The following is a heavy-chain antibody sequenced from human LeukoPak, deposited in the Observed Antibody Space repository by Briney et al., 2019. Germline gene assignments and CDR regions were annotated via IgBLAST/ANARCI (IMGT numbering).Heavy chain of an antibody. CDR1: DGSTAGYY. V-gene: IGHV4-59*08. CDR2: AYYTGRT. J-gene: IGHJ5*02. CDR3: ARNVGYYYDSSGYPNWFDP. Sequence: PSETLSLTCSVSDGSTAGYYWSWIRQPPGKGLEWIAYAYYTGRTLYNPSLESRVTISVDTSKTQFSPTVTSVTAADTAVYYCARNVGYYYDSSGYPNWFDPWGQGTLVTVSS. D-gene: IGHD3-22*01.